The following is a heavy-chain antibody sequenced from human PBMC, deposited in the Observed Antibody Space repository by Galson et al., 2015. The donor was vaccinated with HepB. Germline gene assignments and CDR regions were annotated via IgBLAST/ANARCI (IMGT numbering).Heavy chain of an antibody. Sequence: SVKVSCKASGYTFTGYAMHWVRQAPGQGLEWMGIINPSGGSTSYAQKFQGRVTMTRDTSTSTVYMELSSLRSEDTAVYYCARYGGNRGYFDYWGQGTLVTVSS. CDR3: ARYGGNRGYFDY. J-gene: IGHJ4*02. D-gene: IGHD4-23*01. CDR2: INPSGGST. V-gene: IGHV1-46*03. CDR1: GYTFTGYA.